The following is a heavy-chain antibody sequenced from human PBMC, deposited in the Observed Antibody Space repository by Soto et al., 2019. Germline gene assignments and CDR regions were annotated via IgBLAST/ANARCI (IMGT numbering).Heavy chain of an antibody. D-gene: IGHD1-26*01. CDR2: ISAYNGNT. J-gene: IGHJ1*01. CDR1: GYNFTNYG. V-gene: IGHV1-18*01. Sequence: QVQLVQSGAEVKKPGASVKVSCKASGYNFTNYGINWLRQAPGQRLEWMGWISAYNGNTEYAQNLQGRVTMTTDTSTTTAYMELRSLSSDDAAVFYCTRAAREFSGSCSFHWGQGTLVTVSS. CDR3: TRAAREFSGSCSFH.